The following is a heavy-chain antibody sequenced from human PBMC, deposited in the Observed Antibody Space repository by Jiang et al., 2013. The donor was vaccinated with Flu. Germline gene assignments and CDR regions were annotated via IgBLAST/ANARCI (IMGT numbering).Heavy chain of an antibody. CDR3: ARVGYCSSTSCYTSYWYFDL. CDR2: IYYSGST. D-gene: IGHD2-2*02. V-gene: IGHV4-31*03. CDR1: GGSISSGGYY. J-gene: IGHJ2*01. Sequence: GPGLVKPSQTLSITCTVSGGSISSGGYYWSWIRQHPGKGLEWIGYIYYSGSTYYNPSLKSRVTISVDTSKNQFSLKLSSVTAADTAVYYCARVGYCSSTSCYTSYWYFDLWGLAPLVTVSS.